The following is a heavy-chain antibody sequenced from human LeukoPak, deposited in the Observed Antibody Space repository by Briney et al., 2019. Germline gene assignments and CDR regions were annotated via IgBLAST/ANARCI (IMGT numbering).Heavy chain of an antibody. J-gene: IGHJ6*03. CDR1: GFTFSDYN. CDR2: ISRSGSTK. D-gene: IGHD2-15*01. CDR3: ARVLRYCSGGNCYSGGLGYMDV. Sequence: PGGSLRLSCAASGFTFSDYNMRWIRQAPGKGLEWVSSISRSGSTKYYADSVKGRFTISRDNAKNSLFLQMNSLRAEDTAVYYCARVLRYCSGGNCYSGGLGYMDVWGKGTTVTISS. V-gene: IGHV3-11*01.